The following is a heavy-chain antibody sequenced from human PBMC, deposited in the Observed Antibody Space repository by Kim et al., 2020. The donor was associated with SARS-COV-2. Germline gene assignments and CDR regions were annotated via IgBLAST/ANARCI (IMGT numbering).Heavy chain of an antibody. V-gene: IGHV3-21*01. J-gene: IGHJ6*02. CDR2: ISSRSSYI. Sequence: GGSLRLSCEVSGFPFSSYSMNWVRQAPGMGLEWVSSISSRSSYIYYADSLKGRFTISRDNAKNSLFLQMDSLRVEDTAVYYCARDLTEVVAAFRRADKENYHYFGMDVWGQGTTVTVSS. D-gene: IGHD2-15*01. CDR3: ARDLTEVVAAFRRADKENYHYFGMDV. CDR1: GFPFSSYS.